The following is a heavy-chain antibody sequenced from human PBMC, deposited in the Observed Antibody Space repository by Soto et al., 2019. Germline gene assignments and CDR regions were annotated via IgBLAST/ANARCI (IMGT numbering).Heavy chain of an antibody. CDR2: NYYSGST. CDR3: ASIYCSGGSCYSRGSWFDP. V-gene: IGHV4-59*08. J-gene: IGHJ5*02. D-gene: IGHD2-15*01. Sequence: PSETLSLPCTVSGGSISSYYWSWIRQPPGKGLEWIGYNYYSGSTNYNPSLKSRDTISVDTSKNQFSLKLGSVTVADTAVYFCASIYCSGGSCYSRGSWFDPGGQGTLVTVSA. CDR1: GGSISSYY.